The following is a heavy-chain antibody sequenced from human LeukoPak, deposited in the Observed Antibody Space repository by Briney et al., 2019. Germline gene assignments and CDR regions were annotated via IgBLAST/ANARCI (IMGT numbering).Heavy chain of an antibody. CDR1: GFTFTTYW. J-gene: IGHJ3*02. CDR2: TRYDGSNK. CDR3: AKDPRTVLYAFDI. V-gene: IGHV3-30*02. Sequence: PGGSLRLSCAASGFTFTTYWMSWVRQAPGKGLEWVAFTRYDGSNKYYADSVKGRFTVSRDNSMNTVYLQMNSLRAEDTAVYYCAKDPRTVLYAFDIWGQGTMVTVSS. D-gene: IGHD4-17*01.